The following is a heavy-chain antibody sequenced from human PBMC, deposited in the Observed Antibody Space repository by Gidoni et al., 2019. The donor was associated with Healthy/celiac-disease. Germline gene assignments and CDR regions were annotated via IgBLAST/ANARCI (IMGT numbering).Heavy chain of an antibody. V-gene: IGHV4-39*01. D-gene: IGHD6-13*01. CDR2: IYYSGST. CDR3: ARLLPSYSSSPGPTIDY. J-gene: IGHJ4*02. Sequence: WIRQPPGKGLEWIGSIYYSGSTYYNPSLKSRVTISVDTSKNQFSLELSSVTAADTAVYYCARLLPSYSSSPGPTIDYWGQGTLVTVSS.